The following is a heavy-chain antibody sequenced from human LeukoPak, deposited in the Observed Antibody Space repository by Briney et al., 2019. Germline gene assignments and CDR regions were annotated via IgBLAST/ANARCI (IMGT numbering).Heavy chain of an antibody. Sequence: GGSLRLSRAASGFTFSSNWMHWVRQGPGKGLVWVSRISTDGSSTTYADPVKGRFTISRDNAKNTLYLQMNSLRAEDTAVYYCSRASSSVPNLLDYWGQGTLVTVSS. D-gene: IGHD6-19*01. V-gene: IGHV3-74*01. J-gene: IGHJ4*02. CDR1: GFTFSSNW. CDR3: SRASSSVPNLLDY. CDR2: ISTDGSST.